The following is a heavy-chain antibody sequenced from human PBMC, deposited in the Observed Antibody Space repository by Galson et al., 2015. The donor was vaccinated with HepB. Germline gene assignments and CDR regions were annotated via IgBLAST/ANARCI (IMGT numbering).Heavy chain of an antibody. J-gene: IGHJ4*02. V-gene: IGHV3-7*01. D-gene: IGHD2/OR15-2a*01. CDR1: RFAFGTYW. Sequence: SLRLSCAASRFAFGTYWMSWVRQVPGKGLEWVANIKTDGSEKYYVDSVKGRFTISRDNAKNSLYLQMNSLRAEDTAVYYCARDRGKATGYDLVLYYFDYWGQGTLVTVSS. CDR3: ARDRGKATGYDLVLYYFDY. CDR2: IKTDGSEK.